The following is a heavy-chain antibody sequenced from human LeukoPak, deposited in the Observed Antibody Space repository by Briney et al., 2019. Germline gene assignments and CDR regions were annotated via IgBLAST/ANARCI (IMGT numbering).Heavy chain of an antibody. V-gene: IGHV3-7*01. CDR3: VREGDYVWGDYRSRDY. J-gene: IGHJ4*02. CDR2: IGKDGSEK. CDR1: GFTFTNRW. Sequence: PGGSLRLSCAASGFTFTNRWMNWVRQAPGKGLEWVAKIGKDGSEKNYVDSVKGRFTISRDNAKSSLYLQMNSLRAEDTAVHYCVREGDYVWGDYRSRDYWGQGTLVTVSS. D-gene: IGHD3-16*02.